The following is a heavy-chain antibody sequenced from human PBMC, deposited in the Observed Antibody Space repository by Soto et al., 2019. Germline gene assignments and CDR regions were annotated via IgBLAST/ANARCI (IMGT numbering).Heavy chain of an antibody. CDR2: ISYDGSNK. Sequence: VQLVESGGGVVQPGRSLRLSCAASGFTFSGYGMHWVRQAPGKVLEWVALISYDGSNKYYADSVKGRFTISRDNSKNTLYLQMNSLRAEDAAVYYCAKDKGPYSYGPYGMDVWGQGTTVTVSS. CDR3: AKDKGPYSYGPYGMDV. D-gene: IGHD5-18*01. CDR1: GFTFSGYG. V-gene: IGHV3-30*18. J-gene: IGHJ6*02.